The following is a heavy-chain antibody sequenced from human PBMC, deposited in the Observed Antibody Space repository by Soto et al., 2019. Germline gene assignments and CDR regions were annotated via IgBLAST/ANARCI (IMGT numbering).Heavy chain of an antibody. D-gene: IGHD6-19*01. CDR3: TIDDSSGWYYYVEF. J-gene: IGHJ4*02. V-gene: IGHV1-3*01. CDR2: INAGNGNT. Sequence: ASVRVSCRSLGSTFTSHAMHCVRQAPGQSIEWMGWINAGNGNTKYSQTLQARVPMTRATSASTAYMGLNSQRSKDTASSSCTIDDSSGWYYYVEFCGRGSLDTVSA. CDR1: GSTFTSHA.